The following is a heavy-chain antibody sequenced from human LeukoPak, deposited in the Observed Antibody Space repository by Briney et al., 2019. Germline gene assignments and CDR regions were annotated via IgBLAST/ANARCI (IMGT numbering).Heavy chain of an antibody. CDR1: GVSISSYY. V-gene: IGHV4-59*12. J-gene: IGHJ6*03. CDR3: ARGVTDYYYYYMDV. Sequence: PSETLSLTCTVSGVSISSYYWSWIRQPPGKGLEWIGYIYYSGSTNYNPSLKSRVTISVDTSKNQFSLQLNSVTPEDTAVYYCARGVTDYYYYYMDVWGKGTTVTVSS. CDR2: IYYSGST. D-gene: IGHD2-21*02.